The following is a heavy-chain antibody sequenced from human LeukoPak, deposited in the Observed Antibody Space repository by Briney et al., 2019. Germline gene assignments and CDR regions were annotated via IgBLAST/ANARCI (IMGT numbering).Heavy chain of an antibody. CDR1: GFTFSSYW. D-gene: IGHD3-10*01. J-gene: IGHJ5*02. CDR3: ARAQNTTMARTNYNWFDP. Sequence: PGGSLRLSCAASGFTFSSYWMHWVRQAPGKGLVWVSRINSDGSSTSYADSVKGRFTISRDNAKNTLYLQMNSLRAEDTAVYYCARAQNTTMARTNYNWFDPWGQGTLVTVSS. CDR2: INSDGSST. V-gene: IGHV3-74*01.